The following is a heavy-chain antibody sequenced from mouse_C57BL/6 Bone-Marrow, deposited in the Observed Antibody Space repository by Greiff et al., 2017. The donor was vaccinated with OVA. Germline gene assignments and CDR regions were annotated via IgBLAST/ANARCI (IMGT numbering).Heavy chain of an antibody. CDR1: GYTFTSYW. V-gene: IGHV1-64*01. CDR3: ASRITTVLPRV. D-gene: IGHD1-1*01. CDR2: IHPNSGST. Sequence: QVQLKQPGAELVKPGASVKLSCKASGYTFTSYWMHCVKQRPGQGLEWIGMIHPNSGSTNYNEKFKSKATLTVDKSSSTAYMQLSSLTSEDSAVYYCASRITTVLPRVWGTGTTVTVSS. J-gene: IGHJ1*03.